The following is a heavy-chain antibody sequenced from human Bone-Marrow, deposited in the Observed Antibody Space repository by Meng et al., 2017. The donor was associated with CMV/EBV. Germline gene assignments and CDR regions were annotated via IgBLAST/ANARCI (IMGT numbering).Heavy chain of an antibody. CDR3: ARSQIGYNNN. D-gene: IGHD1-14*01. CDR1: GFTFRSYS. V-gene: IGHV3-48*04. J-gene: IGHJ4*02. CDR2: ISSGGSTI. Sequence: GGSLRLSCTASGFTFRSYSMNWVRQAPGKGLEWVSYISSGGSTIYYADSVKGRFTISRDNARDSLYLQMNSLRVEDTALYYCARSQIGYNNNWGQGTLVTVSS.